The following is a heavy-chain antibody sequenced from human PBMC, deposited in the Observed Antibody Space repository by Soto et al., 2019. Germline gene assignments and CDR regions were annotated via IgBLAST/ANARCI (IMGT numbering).Heavy chain of an antibody. J-gene: IGHJ4*02. Sequence: QVQLVQSGAEVKKPGSSVKVSCKPSGGTFGTYTISWVRQAPGQGLEWMGRIIPLLDKTHYAQKFQGRVTFTADKSTTTAYMELSSLSSADTAVYYCARGVTGRLTQGVVLFYWGQGTLVTVSS. CDR2: IIPLLDKT. D-gene: IGHD1-20*01. CDR1: GGTFGTYT. CDR3: ARGVTGRLTQGVVLFY. V-gene: IGHV1-69*08.